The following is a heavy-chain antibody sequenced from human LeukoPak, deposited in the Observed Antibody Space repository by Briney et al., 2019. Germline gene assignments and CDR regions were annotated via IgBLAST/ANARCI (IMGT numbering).Heavy chain of an antibody. CDR3: AKDKSCIAAAAYYFDY. V-gene: IGHV3-23*01. Sequence: GGSLRLSCAASGFTFSSYAMSWVRQAPGKGLEWVSVISGSGGSTYYADSVKGRFTVSRDNSKNTLYLHMNSLRAEDTAVYYCAKDKSCIAAAAYYFDYWGQGTLVIVSS. D-gene: IGHD6-13*01. CDR1: GFTFSSYA. CDR2: ISGSGGST. J-gene: IGHJ4*02.